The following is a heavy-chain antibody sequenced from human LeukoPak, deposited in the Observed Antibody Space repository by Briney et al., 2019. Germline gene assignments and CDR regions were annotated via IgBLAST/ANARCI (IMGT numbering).Heavy chain of an antibody. CDR1: GYTFTGYY. CDR3: AAYSSGWQGDAFDI. J-gene: IGHJ3*02. Sequence: VASVKVSCKASGYTFTGYYMHWARQAPGQGLEWMGWINPNSGGTNYAQKFQGRVTMTRDTSISTAYMELSRLRSDDTAVYYCAAYSSGWQGDAFDIWGQGTMVTVSS. CDR2: INPNSGGT. D-gene: IGHD6-19*01. V-gene: IGHV1-2*02.